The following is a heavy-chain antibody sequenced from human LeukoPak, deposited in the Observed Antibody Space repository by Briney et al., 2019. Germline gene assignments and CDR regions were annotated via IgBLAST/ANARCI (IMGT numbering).Heavy chain of an antibody. V-gene: IGHV3-23*01. CDR3: AKAQPGDFWGMSYYYYGMDV. CDR1: GFTFSSYA. CDR2: ISGSGGST. J-gene: IGHJ6*02. D-gene: IGHD3-16*01. Sequence: GGSLRLSCAASGFTFSSYAMSWVRQAPGKGLEWVSAISGSGGSTYYADSVKGRFTISRDNSKNTLYLQMNSLRAEVTAVYSGAKAQPGDFWGMSYYYYGMDVWGQGTTVTVSS.